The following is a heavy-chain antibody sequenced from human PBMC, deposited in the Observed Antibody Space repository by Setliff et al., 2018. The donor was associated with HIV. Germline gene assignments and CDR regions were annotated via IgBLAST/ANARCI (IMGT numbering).Heavy chain of an antibody. J-gene: IGHJ4*02. Sequence: SETLSLTCAVYGGSLSGFYWTFIPQSPGKGLEWIGEVTHSGSTTYAPSLKSRITISVDTSKNQFSLKLTSVTAADMGVYYCARGRKKTLAVSGTRYFDFWGQGTLVTVSS. D-gene: IGHD6-19*01. CDR3: ARGRKKTLAVSGTRYFDF. CDR1: GGSLSGFY. CDR2: VTHSGST. V-gene: IGHV4-34*01.